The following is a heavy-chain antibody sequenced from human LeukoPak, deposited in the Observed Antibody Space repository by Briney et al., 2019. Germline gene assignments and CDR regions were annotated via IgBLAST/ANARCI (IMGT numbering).Heavy chain of an antibody. J-gene: IGHJ4*02. CDR1: GGSIRSNSFY. Sequence: SETLSLTCTVSGGSIRSNSFYWGWIRQPPGKGLEWIGSISFSGSTSYSPSLKSRITISVDTSKNEFSLKLDSVTAADTAVYYCASRGYYYDSSGYELYDYWGQGTLVTVSS. CDR2: ISFSGST. V-gene: IGHV4-39*01. CDR3: ASRGYYYDSSGYELYDY. D-gene: IGHD3-22*01.